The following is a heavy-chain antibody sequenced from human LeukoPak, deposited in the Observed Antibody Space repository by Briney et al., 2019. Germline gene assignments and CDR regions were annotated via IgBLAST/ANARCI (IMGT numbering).Heavy chain of an antibody. CDR3: AREATVVGATII. J-gene: IGHJ4*02. CDR1: GDSFSTYY. D-gene: IGHD1-26*01. V-gene: IGHV4-4*07. Sequence: SKTLSLTCTVSGDSFSTYYWSWIRQSAGKGLEWIGHISTSGSTTYNPSLKSRVSMSVDTSKKQFSLKLSSVTAADAAVYYCAREATVVGATIIWGQGALVTVSS. CDR2: ISTSGST.